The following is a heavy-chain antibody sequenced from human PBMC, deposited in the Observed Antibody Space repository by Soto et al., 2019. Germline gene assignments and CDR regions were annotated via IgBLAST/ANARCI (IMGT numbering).Heavy chain of an antibody. CDR1: GYTFTGYY. Sequence: ASVKVSCKASGYTFTGYYMHWLRQSPGQGLEWMGWINPNSGGTNYAQKFQGRVTMTRDTSISTAYMELSRLRSDDTAVYYCARVRRDGYNLYFDYWGQGTLVTVSS. D-gene: IGHD5-12*01. CDR3: ARVRRDGYNLYFDY. V-gene: IGHV1-2*02. J-gene: IGHJ4*02. CDR2: INPNSGGT.